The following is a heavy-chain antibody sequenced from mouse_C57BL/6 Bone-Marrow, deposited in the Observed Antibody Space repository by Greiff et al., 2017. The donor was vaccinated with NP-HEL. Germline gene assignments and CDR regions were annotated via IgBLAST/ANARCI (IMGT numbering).Heavy chain of an antibody. CDR1: GYTFTSYW. J-gene: IGHJ4*01. D-gene: IGHD1-1*01. Sequence: QVQLQQPGAELVRPGTSVKLSCKASGYTFTSYWMHWVKQRPGQGLEWIGVIDPSDSYTNYNQKFKGKATLTVDTSSSTAYMQLSSLTSEDSAVYYCESLYFYGSSSLYAMDYWGQGTSVTVSS. CDR2: IDPSDSYT. V-gene: IGHV1-59*01. CDR3: ESLYFYGSSSLYAMDY.